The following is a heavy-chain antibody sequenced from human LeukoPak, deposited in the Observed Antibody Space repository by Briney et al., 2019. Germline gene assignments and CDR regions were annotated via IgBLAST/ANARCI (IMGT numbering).Heavy chain of an antibody. CDR3: AKGGSRGYSGNEDYYYNYMDV. D-gene: IGHD5-12*01. J-gene: IGHJ6*03. V-gene: IGHV3-30*18. CDR1: GFTFSSYG. CDR2: ISYDGNNK. Sequence: GGSLRLSCAASGFTFSSYGMHWVRQAPGKGLEWVAVISYDGNNKYYADSVRGRFTISRDNSKNTLSMQMNSLRAEDTAVYYCAKGGSRGYSGNEDYYYNYMDVWGKGTTVTVSS.